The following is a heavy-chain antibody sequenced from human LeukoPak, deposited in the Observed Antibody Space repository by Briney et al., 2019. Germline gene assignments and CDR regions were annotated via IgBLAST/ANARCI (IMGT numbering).Heavy chain of an antibody. CDR3: AKDHSGKEVYAFDI. CDR1: RFTFSSDA. Sequence: GGSLRLSCAASRFTFSSDAMSWVRQPPGKVLEWVSAISGSGGSTYYADSVKGRFTISRDNSKNTLYLQMNSLRAEDTAVYYCAKDHSGKEVYAFDIWGQGTMVTVSS. V-gene: IGHV3-23*01. CDR2: ISGSGGST. D-gene: IGHD2-15*01. J-gene: IGHJ3*02.